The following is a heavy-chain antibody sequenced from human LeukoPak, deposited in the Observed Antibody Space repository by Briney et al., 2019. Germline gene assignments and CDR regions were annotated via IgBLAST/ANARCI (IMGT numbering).Heavy chain of an antibody. D-gene: IGHD2-21*02. CDR1: GYTFATYF. CDR3: ARPTYCGINCYFNFDY. J-gene: IGHJ4*02. Sequence: GASVKVSCKTSGYTFATYFMHWVRQAPGQGLEWMGYIKPNSGVTNYAQKFRGRVPMTWDTSISTAYIELSGLTSDDTAIYYCARPTYCGINCYFNFDYWGQGTLVTVSS. CDR2: IKPNSGVT. V-gene: IGHV1-2*02.